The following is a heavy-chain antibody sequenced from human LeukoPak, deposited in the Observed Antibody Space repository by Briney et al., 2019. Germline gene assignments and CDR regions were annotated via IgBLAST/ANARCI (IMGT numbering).Heavy chain of an antibody. CDR1: GFTFSSSA. V-gene: IGHV3-21*04. CDR2: IDNVGSHI. Sequence: PGGSLRLSCAASGFTFSSSAMNWVRQAPGKGLEWVSSIDNVGSHIYYAGSVRGRFTISRDNSKNSLYLQMNSLRTEDTALYYCAKDPYDYWGQGTLVTVSS. CDR3: AKDPYDY. J-gene: IGHJ4*02.